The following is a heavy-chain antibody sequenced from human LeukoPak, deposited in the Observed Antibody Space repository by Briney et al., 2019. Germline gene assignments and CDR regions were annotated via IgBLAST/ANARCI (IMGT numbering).Heavy chain of an antibody. CDR3: ARGRRGYSLRTFDY. J-gene: IGHJ4*02. CDR2: INHSGSP. V-gene: IGHV4-34*01. Sequence: SETLSLTCAVYGGSFSGYYWSWIRQPPGKGLEWIGEINHSGSPNYNPSLKSRVTISVDTSKNQFSLKLSSVTAADTAVYYCARGRRGYSLRTFDYWGQGTLVTVTS. D-gene: IGHD5-18*01. CDR1: GGSFSGYY.